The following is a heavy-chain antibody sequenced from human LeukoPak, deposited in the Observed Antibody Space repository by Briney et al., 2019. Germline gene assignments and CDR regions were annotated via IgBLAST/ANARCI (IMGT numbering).Heavy chain of an antibody. Sequence: ASVKVSCKASGYTFTSYGISWVRQAPGQGLEWMGWISAYNGNTNYAQKLQGRVTMTTDTSTSTAYMELRSLRSDDTAVYYCARPGGAYDFWSGYPFDPWGQGTLVTVSS. CDR2: ISAYNGNT. J-gene: IGHJ5*02. D-gene: IGHD3-3*01. V-gene: IGHV1-18*01. CDR1: GYTFTSYG. CDR3: ARPGGAYDFWSGYPFDP.